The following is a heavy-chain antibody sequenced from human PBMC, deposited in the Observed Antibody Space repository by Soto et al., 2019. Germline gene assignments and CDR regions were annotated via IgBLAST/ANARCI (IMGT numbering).Heavy chain of an antibody. CDR2: VYYTGDT. CDR1: SGPDRSHN. D-gene: IGHD4-17*01. CDR3: VRQGIDYLHGLVDV. V-gene: IGHV4-59*08. J-gene: IGHJ6*02. Sequence: QVQLQQSGPRLVKPSETLSLTCTVSSGPDRSHNWGWIRQPPGRGLEWIGYVYYTGDTAYNPSLRGRFTISADTSTNDISLTLNSVTAADPAVYYCVRQGIDYLHGLVDVWGQGTTVSASS.